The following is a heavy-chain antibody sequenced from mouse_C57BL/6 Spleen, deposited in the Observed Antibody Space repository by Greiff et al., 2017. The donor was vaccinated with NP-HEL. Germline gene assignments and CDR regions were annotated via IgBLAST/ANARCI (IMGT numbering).Heavy chain of an antibody. D-gene: IGHD1-1*01. CDR2: IDPENGDT. Sequence: VQLQQSGAELVRPGASVKLSCTASGFNIKDDYMHWVKQRPEQGLEWIGWIDPENGDTEYASKFQGKATITADPSSNTAYLQLSSLTSEDTAVYYCTSVITTVVAGDFDVWGTGTTVTVSS. CDR3: TSVITTVVAGDFDV. CDR1: GFNIKDDY. V-gene: IGHV14-4*01. J-gene: IGHJ1*03.